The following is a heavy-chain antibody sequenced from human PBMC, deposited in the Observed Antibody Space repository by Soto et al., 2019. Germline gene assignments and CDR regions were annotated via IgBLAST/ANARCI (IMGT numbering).Heavy chain of an antibody. CDR1: GCTFTAYY. J-gene: IGHJ5*02. CDR3: ARDRPPDL. CDR2: INPSSGDT. Sequence: QVQLVQSGAELKKPGASVKLSCKASGCTFTAYYVHWVRQAPGQRLEWMGTINPSSGDTTYAQKFRDRLTMTRDSSANMVYMDLRSLTSEDTAVYFCARDRPPDLWGQGTLVTVSS. V-gene: IGHV1-46*01.